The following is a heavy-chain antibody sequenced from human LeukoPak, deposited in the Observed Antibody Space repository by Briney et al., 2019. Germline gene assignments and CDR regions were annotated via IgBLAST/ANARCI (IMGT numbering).Heavy chain of an antibody. CDR3: AKGGVVVVPAAYYYYYYMDV. CDR2: INSDGSST. D-gene: IGHD2-2*01. V-gene: IGHV3-74*01. J-gene: IGHJ6*03. CDR1: GFTFSSYW. Sequence: GGSLRLSCAASGFTFSSYWMHWVRQAPGKGLVWVSRINSDGSSTSYADSVKGRFTISRDNAKNTLYLQMNSLRAEDTAVYYCAKGGVVVVPAAYYYYYYMDVWGKGITVTVSS.